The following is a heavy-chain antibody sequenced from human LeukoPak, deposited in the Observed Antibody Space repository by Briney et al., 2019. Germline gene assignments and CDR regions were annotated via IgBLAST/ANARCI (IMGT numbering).Heavy chain of an antibody. CDR2: IYYSGST. J-gene: IGHJ4*02. CDR1: GGSISNYY. CDR3: AGAQKLPQYYFDY. V-gene: IGHV4-59*01. D-gene: IGHD2-15*01. Sequence: PSETLSLTCTVSGGSISNYYWNWIRQPPGKGLEWIGYIYYSGSTNYNPSLKSRVTISVDTSKNQFSLKLSSVTAADTAVYYCAGAQKLPQYYFDYWGQGTLVTVSS.